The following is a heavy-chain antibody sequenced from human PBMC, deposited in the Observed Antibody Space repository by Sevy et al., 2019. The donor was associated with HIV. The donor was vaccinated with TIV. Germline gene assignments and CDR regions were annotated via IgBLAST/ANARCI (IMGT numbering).Heavy chain of an antibody. CDR2: IKSKTDGGTT. Sequence: GGSLRLSCAASGFTFSNAWMSWVRQAPGKGLEWVGRIKSKTDGGTTDYAAPVKGRFTISRDDSKNTLYLQMNILKTEDTAVYYCTTDVVVVPAANIGGYYYYYGMDVWGQGTTVTVSS. CDR3: TTDVVVVPAANIGGYYYYYGMDV. V-gene: IGHV3-15*01. CDR1: GFTFSNAW. J-gene: IGHJ6*02. D-gene: IGHD2-2*01.